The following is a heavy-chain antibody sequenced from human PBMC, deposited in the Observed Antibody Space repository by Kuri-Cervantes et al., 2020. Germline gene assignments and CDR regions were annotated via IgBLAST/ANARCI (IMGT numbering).Heavy chain of an antibody. J-gene: IGHJ6*03. CDR2: IYTSGST. Sequence: SETLSLTCTVSGGSISSYYWSWIRQPAGKGLEWIGRIYTSGSTNYNPSLKSRVTISVDESKNQFSLKLSSVTAADTAVYYCARARPYCSTTSCYRGSYYYMDVWGKGTTVTVSS. D-gene: IGHD2-2*01. CDR3: ARARPYCSTTSCYRGSYYYMDV. V-gene: IGHV4-4*07. CDR1: GGSISSYY.